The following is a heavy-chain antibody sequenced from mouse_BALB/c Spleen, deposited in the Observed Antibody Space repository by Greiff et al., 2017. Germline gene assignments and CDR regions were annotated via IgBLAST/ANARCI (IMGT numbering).Heavy chain of an antibody. V-gene: IGHV2-9*02. Sequence: QVQLKESGPGLVAPSQSLSITCTVSGFSLTSYGVHWVRQPPGKGLEWLGVIWAGGSTNYNSALMSRLSISKDNSKSQVFLKMNSLQTDDTAMYYCARGFITTVVATYYYAMDYWGQGTSVTVSS. D-gene: IGHD1-1*01. CDR3: ARGFITTVVATYYYAMDY. CDR1: GFSLTSYG. J-gene: IGHJ4*01. CDR2: IWAGGST.